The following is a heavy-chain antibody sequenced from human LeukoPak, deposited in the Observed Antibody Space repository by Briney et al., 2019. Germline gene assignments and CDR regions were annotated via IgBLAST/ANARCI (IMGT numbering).Heavy chain of an antibody. CDR1: GYIFTNNW. D-gene: IGHD3-10*01. V-gene: IGHV5-51*01. CDR2: IYPGDSDT. CDR3: ARQTRDGSGSRGYSFDF. J-gene: IGHJ4*02. Sequence: GESLKISCKGSGYIFTNNWIGWVRQMPGKGLEWMGIIYPGDSDTRYSPSFEGQVTISADKSISTAYLQWSSLKASDTAMYYCARQTRDGSGSRGYSFDFWGLGTLVTAAS.